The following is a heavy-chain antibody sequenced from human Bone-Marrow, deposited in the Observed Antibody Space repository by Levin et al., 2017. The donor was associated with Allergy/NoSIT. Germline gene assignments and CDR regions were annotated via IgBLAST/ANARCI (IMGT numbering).Heavy chain of an antibody. J-gene: IGHJ4*02. CDR3: ANSIQQLERFIEH. Sequence: GGSLRLSCAASGFNFDDFAMHWFRQGPGKGLEWVAGINWNSGTIGYEDSVKGRFTISRDNAKNSLYLQMNSLRVEDTALYYCANSIQQLERFIEHWGRGTLVIVSS. D-gene: IGHD1-1*01. CDR2: INWNSGTI. CDR1: GFNFDDFA. V-gene: IGHV3-9*01.